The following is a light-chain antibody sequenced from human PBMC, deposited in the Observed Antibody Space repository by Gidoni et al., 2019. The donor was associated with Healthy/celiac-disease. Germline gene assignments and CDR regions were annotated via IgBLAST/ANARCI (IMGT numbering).Light chain of an antibody. CDR3: QQYNSWPQT. Sequence: IVMTQSPATPSVSPGARATLSCRASQSVSSNLAWYQQKPGQAPRLLIYGASTRATGIPARFSGSGSGTEFTLTISSLQSEDFAVYYCQQYNSWPQTFGQGTKVEIK. CDR2: GAS. J-gene: IGKJ1*01. CDR1: QSVSSN. V-gene: IGKV3-15*01.